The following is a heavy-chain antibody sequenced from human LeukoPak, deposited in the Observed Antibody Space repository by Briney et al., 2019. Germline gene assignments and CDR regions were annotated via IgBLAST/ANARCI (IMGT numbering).Heavy chain of an antibody. CDR2: IHHDGIT. J-gene: IGHJ4*02. V-gene: IGHV4-34*01. Sequence: GTLRLSCAASGFTFSSYGMSWVRQAPGKGLEWIGNIHHDGITYYNPSLKSRVTISVDTSKNQFSLELSSVTAADTAVYYCASPWDFWGQGTLVTVSS. CDR3: ASPWDF. CDR1: GFTFSSYG.